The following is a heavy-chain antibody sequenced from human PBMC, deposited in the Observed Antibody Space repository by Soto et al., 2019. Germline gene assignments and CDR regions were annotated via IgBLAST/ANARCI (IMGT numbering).Heavy chain of an antibody. D-gene: IGHD5-12*01. CDR2: IIPIFGTA. J-gene: IGHJ4*02. CDR3: ARDGEMATIQGPYYFDY. Sequence: SVNVSCKASGGTFSSYAISWVRQAPGQGLEWMGGIIPIFGTANYAQKFQGRVTITADESTSTAYMELSSLRSEDTAVYYCARDGEMATIQGPYYFDYWGQGTLVTVSS. V-gene: IGHV1-69*13. CDR1: GGTFSSYA.